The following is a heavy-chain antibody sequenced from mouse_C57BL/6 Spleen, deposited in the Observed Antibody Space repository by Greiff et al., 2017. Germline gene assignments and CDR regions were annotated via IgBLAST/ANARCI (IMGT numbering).Heavy chain of an antibody. J-gene: IGHJ2*01. CDR2: INPSSGYT. CDR1: GYTFTSYW. D-gene: IGHD1-1*01. CDR3: ARGYYGSSLYYFDY. V-gene: IGHV1-7*01. Sequence: QVQLQQSGAELAKPGASVKLSCKASGYTFTSYWMHWVKQRPGQGLEWIGYINPSSGYTKYNQKFKDKAILTADKSSSKAYMQLSSLTYGDSAVYYCARGYYGSSLYYFDYWGQGTTLTVSS.